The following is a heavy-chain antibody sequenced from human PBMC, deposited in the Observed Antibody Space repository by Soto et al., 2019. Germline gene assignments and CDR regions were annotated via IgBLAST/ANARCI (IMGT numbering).Heavy chain of an antibody. Sequence: GGSLRLSCAASGFTFSSYAMSWVRQATGKGLEWVSAISGSGGSTYYADSVKGRFTISRDNSKNTLYLQMNSLRAEDTAVYYCAKESSITIFGVVISGDWFDPWGQGTLVTVSS. CDR2: ISGSGGST. D-gene: IGHD3-3*01. CDR3: AKESSITIFGVVISGDWFDP. CDR1: GFTFSSYA. J-gene: IGHJ5*02. V-gene: IGHV3-23*01.